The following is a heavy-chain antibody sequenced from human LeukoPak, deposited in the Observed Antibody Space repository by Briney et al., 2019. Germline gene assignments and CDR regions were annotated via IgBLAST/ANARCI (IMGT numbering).Heavy chain of an antibody. CDR1: TFTFSSSA. J-gene: IGHJ1*01. V-gene: IGHV3-23*01. CDR2: ISGGGGST. CDR3: ATGMENYDGSGYYSYFQH. Sequence: PGGSLRLSCAASTFTFSSSAMSWVRQAPGKGLEWVSAISGGGGSTYYADSVKGRFTISRDNSKNTLYLQMNSLRAEDTAVYYCATGMENYDGSGYYSYFQHWGQGTLVTFSS. D-gene: IGHD3-22*01.